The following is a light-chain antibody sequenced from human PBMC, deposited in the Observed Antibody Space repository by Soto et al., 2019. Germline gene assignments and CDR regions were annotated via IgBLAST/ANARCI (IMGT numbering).Light chain of an antibody. J-gene: IGLJ1*01. CDR2: EVS. V-gene: IGLV2-18*02. CDR3: SSFTSSSTYV. Sequence: QSVLTQPPSVSGSPGQSVTISCTGTSSDVGSYNRVSWYQQPPGTAPKLMIYEVSNRPSGVPDRFSGSKSGNTASLTISGLQAEDEADYCCSSFTSSSTYVFGTGTKATVL. CDR1: SSDVGSYNR.